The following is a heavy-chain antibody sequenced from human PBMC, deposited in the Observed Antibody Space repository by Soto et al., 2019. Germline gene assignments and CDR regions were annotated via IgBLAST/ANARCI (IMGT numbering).Heavy chain of an antibody. CDR1: GDSISRYY. J-gene: IGHJ6*02. V-gene: IGHV4-59*01. CDR3: ARDQGGEFLKGSGMDV. CDR2: IYYSGET. D-gene: IGHD3-10*01. Sequence: QVQLQESGPGLVKPSETLSLTCTVSGDSISRYYLSWIRLSPGKVLEWIGYIYYSGETNYNPSVKSRVTISVDRTKNQSSLKLSSVTAADTAVYYCARDQGGEFLKGSGMDVWGQGTTVTVSS.